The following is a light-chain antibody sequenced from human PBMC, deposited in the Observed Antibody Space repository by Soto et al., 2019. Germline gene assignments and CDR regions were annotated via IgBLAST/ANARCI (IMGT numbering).Light chain of an antibody. CDR2: GAS. CDR1: QSVSSSD. V-gene: IGKV3-20*01. CDR3: QQYGRSPTT. J-gene: IGKJ1*01. Sequence: ENVLTQSPGTLSLSPGESATLSCRASQSVSSSDLAWYQQKPGQAPRLLIYGASSRATGIPDRFSGSGSGTDFTLTISRLEPEDFAVYFCQQYGRSPTTFGQGTKVDIK.